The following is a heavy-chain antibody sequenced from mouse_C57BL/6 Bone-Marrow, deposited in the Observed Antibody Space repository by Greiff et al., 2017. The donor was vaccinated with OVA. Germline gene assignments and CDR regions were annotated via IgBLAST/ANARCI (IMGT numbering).Heavy chain of an antibody. CDR1: GFTFSSYG. J-gene: IGHJ2*01. Sequence: EVMLVESGGDLVKPGGSLKLSCAASGFTFSSYGMSWVRQTPDKRLEWVANISRGGSCTYYPDSVKGRFTFSRDNAKNTLYLQMSSLKSEDTAVYYSARHGDYGSFFDYWGQGTTLTVSS. CDR3: ARHGDYGSFFDY. D-gene: IGHD1-1*01. V-gene: IGHV5-6*01. CDR2: ISRGGSCT.